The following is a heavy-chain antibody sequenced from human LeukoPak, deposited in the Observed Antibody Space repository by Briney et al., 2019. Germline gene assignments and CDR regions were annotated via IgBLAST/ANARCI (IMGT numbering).Heavy chain of an antibody. J-gene: IGHJ4*02. CDR3: ARSSGPGTVDY. CDR1: GFTFSDHY. D-gene: IGHD1-26*01. CDR2: IRKKVNSYTT. Sequence: GGSLRLSCAASGFTFSDHYMDWVRQAPGKGLEWVGRIRKKVNSYTTEYAASVKGRYTISRDDSKNSLYLQMNGLKTDDTAVYYCARSSGPGTVDYWGQGTLIAVSS. V-gene: IGHV3-72*01.